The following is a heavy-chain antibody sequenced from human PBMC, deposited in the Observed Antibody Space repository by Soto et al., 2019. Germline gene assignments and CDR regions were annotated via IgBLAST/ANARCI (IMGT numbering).Heavy chain of an antibody. CDR3: AKVTDIVVVLAATLSVGMDV. Sequence: LRLSCAASGFTFSSYGMHWVRQAPGKGLEWVAVISYDGSNKYYADSVKGRFTISRDNSKNTLYLQMNSLRAEDTAVYYCAKVTDIVVVLAATLSVGMDVWGQGTTVTVSS. J-gene: IGHJ6*02. CDR2: ISYDGSNK. CDR1: GFTFSSYG. D-gene: IGHD2-15*01. V-gene: IGHV3-30*18.